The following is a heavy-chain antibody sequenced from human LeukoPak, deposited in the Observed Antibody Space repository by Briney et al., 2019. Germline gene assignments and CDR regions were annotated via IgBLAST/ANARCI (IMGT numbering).Heavy chain of an antibody. CDR2: ISAYNGNT. J-gene: IGHJ4*02. CDR3: ARVGAPDGDYVTFDY. D-gene: IGHD4-17*01. CDR1: GGTFSSYA. V-gene: IGHV1-18*01. Sequence: ASVKVSCKASGGTFSSYAISWMRQAPGQGLEWMGWISAYNGNTNYAQKLQGRVTMTTDTSTSTAYMELRSLRSDDTAVYYCARVGAPDGDYVTFDYWGQGTLVTVSS.